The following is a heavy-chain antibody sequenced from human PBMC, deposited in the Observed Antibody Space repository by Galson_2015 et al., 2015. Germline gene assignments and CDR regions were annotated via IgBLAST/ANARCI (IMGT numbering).Heavy chain of an antibody. CDR1: GGSISSGGYY. J-gene: IGHJ5*02. D-gene: IGHD2-2*01. V-gene: IGHV4-31*03. CDR2: IYYSGST. Sequence: TLSLTCTVSGGSISSGGYYWSWIRQHPGKGLEWIGYIYYSGSTYYNPSLKSRVTISVDTSKNQFSLKLSSVTAADTAVYYCARGTGYCSSTSWYSGWFDPWGQGTLVTVSS. CDR3: ARGTGYCSSTSWYSGWFDP.